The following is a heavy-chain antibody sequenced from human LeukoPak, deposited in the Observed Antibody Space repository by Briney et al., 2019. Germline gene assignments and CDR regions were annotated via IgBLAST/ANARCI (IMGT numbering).Heavy chain of an antibody. Sequence: SETLSLTCTVSGGSISSSSYYWGWIRQPPGKGLEWIGSIYYSGSTYYNPSLKSRVTISVDTSKNQFSLKLSSVTAADTAVYYCARHDGGTWSSGWYYFDYWGQGTLVTVSS. CDR3: ARHDGGTWSSGWYYFDY. CDR2: IYYSGST. D-gene: IGHD6-19*01. V-gene: IGHV4-39*01. J-gene: IGHJ4*02. CDR1: GGSISSSSYY.